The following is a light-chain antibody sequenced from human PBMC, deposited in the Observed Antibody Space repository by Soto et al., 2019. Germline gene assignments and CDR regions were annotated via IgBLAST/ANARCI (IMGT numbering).Light chain of an antibody. CDR1: QSISSY. Sequence: DIQMTQSPSSLSASVGDRVTITCRASQSISSYLNWYQHKPGKAPKVLIYAASSLQSGVPSRFSGSGSGTVFTLTISSLQPEDFATYYCQQSYDIPTFGGGTKVEIK. V-gene: IGKV1-39*01. J-gene: IGKJ4*01. CDR3: QQSYDIPT. CDR2: AAS.